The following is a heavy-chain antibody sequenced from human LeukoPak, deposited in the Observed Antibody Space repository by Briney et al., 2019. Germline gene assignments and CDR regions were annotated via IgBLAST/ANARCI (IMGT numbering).Heavy chain of an antibody. J-gene: IGHJ4*02. CDR2: IFGSGSST. CDR1: GFTFSNYA. D-gene: IGHD3-9*01. CDR3: AKWGDYDILTGYYDSDY. V-gene: IGHV3-23*01. Sequence: GGSLRLSCAASGFTFSNYAMSWVRQAPGKGLEWVSAIFGSGSSTYYADSVKGRFTISRDNSKNTLYLQLNRLRAEDTAVYYCAKWGDYDILTGYYDSDYWGQATLVTVSS.